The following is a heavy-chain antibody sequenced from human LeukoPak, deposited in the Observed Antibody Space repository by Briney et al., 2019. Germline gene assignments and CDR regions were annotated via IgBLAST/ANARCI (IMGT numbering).Heavy chain of an antibody. CDR2: ISGSGGST. D-gene: IGHD6-6*01. Sequence: PGGSLRLSCAASGFTFSSYAMSWVRQAPGKGLEWVSTISGSGGSTHYADSVKGRFTISRDNAKNSLYLQMNSLRAEDTALYYCAKGSIAALLDYWGQGTLVTVSS. V-gene: IGHV3-23*01. CDR1: GFTFSSYA. J-gene: IGHJ4*02. CDR3: AKGSIAALLDY.